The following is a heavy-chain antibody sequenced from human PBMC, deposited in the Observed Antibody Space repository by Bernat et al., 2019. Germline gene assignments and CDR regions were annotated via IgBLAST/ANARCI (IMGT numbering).Heavy chain of an antibody. J-gene: IGHJ3*02. CDR2: ISHSGST. CDR3: ARINYYDYIWGSYRFDI. Sequence: QVQLQQWGAGLLKPSETLSLTCAVYGGSFSGYYWSWIRQPPGKGLEWIGEISHSGSTNHNPSLKSRVSISVDTSKNQFSLKLTSVTAADTAVYYCARINYYDYIWGSYRFDIWGQGTMVTVSS. D-gene: IGHD3-16*02. CDR1: GGSFSGYY. V-gene: IGHV4-34*01.